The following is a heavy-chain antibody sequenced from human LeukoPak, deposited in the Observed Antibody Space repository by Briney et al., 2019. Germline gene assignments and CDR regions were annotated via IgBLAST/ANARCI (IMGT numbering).Heavy chain of an antibody. Sequence: PGGSRNLSCPASGFTLSGSALHWVRQASGKGLEWVGRIRSKENSYATAYGAWVKGRFTISRDDSKNTAYLQMNSLKTEDTAVYYCTRHGSSSGSNPDYWGQGTLVTVCS. CDR3: TRHGSSSGSNPDY. J-gene: IGHJ4*02. CDR1: GFTLSGSA. D-gene: IGHD3-10*01. CDR2: IRSKENSYAT. V-gene: IGHV3-73*01.